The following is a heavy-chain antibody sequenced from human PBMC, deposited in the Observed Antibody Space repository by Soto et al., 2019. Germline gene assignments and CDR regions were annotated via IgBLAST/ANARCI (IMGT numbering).Heavy chain of an antibody. J-gene: IGHJ4*02. Sequence: GGSLRLSCAASRFTFSIYWMHWVRQAPGKGLVWVSRVSSDGSSRDYADSVKGRFTISRDNAKNSLYLQMNSLRAEDTAVYYCARVGLYSSGWYVPAYYFDYWGQGTLVTVSS. D-gene: IGHD6-19*01. CDR2: VSSDGSSR. V-gene: IGHV3-74*01. CDR1: RFTFSIYW. CDR3: ARVGLYSSGWYVPAYYFDY.